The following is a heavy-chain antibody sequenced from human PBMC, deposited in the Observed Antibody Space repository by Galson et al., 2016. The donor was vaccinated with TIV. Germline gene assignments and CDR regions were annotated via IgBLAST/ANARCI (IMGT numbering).Heavy chain of an antibody. CDR3: ARLGLNWFDP. CDR2: IGPDGNDK. D-gene: IGHD3-16*01. CDR1: GFTFSRHG. J-gene: IGHJ5*02. V-gene: IGHV3-30*02. Sequence: SLRLSCAASGFTFSRHGIHWVRRTPGTGLEWVTFIGPDGNDKSYGDSVKGRFTISRDNSMSRIYLQMNDLRLEDTAIYYCARLGLNWFDPWGQGTQVTVSS.